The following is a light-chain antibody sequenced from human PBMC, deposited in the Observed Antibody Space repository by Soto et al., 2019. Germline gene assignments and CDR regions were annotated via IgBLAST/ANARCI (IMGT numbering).Light chain of an antibody. CDR2: EAS. CDR1: QSVRNW. J-gene: IGKJ2*01. CDR3: QQYHRLMYT. V-gene: IGKV1-5*01. Sequence: DIQMTQSPSTLSASVGDRVTITCRASQSVRNWLAWYQQKPGKAPKLLIFEASSLEVGVPSRFSGSGSGTEFTLTISSLQADDFATYYCQQYHRLMYTFGQGTK.